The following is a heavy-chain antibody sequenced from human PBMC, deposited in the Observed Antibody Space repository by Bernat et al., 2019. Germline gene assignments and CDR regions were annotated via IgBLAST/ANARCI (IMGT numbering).Heavy chain of an antibody. CDR3: ARGGSSSWGGSRNY. V-gene: IGHV3-21*01. D-gene: IGHD6-13*01. CDR1: GFTFSSYS. Sequence: EVQLVESGGGLVKPGGSLRLSCAASGFTFSSYSMNWVRQAPGKGLEWVSSISSSSYIYYADSVKGRFTISRDNAKNSLYLQMNSLRAEDTAVYYCARGGSSSWGGSRNYWGQGTLVTVSS. CDR2: ISSSSYI. J-gene: IGHJ4*02.